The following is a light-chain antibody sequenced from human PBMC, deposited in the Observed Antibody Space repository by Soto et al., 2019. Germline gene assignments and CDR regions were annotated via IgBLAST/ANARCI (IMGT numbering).Light chain of an antibody. CDR2: GAS. CDR3: QQYGSSPPWT. V-gene: IGKV3-20*01. Sequence: TQSPSSLSSSVGDRVTIACRAGQDISTYLAWYQQKPGQAPRLLIYGASSRATGIPDRFSGSGSGTDFTLTISRLEPEDFAVYYCQQYGSSPPWTFGQGTKVDIK. J-gene: IGKJ1*01. CDR1: QDISTY.